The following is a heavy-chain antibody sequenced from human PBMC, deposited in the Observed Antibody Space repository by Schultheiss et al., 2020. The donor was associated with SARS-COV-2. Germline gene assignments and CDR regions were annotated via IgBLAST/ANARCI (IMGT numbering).Heavy chain of an antibody. D-gene: IGHD3-10*01. CDR3: ASMNYGSGSNYYYAMDV. CDR2: INHSGST. Sequence: SETLSLTCAVYGGSFSGYYWSWIRQPPGKGLEWIGEINHSGSTNYNPSLKSRVTISVDTSKNQFSLKLSSVTAADTAVYYCASMNYGSGSNYYYAMDVWGQGTSVTVSS. J-gene: IGHJ6*02. V-gene: IGHV4-34*01. CDR1: GGSFSGYY.